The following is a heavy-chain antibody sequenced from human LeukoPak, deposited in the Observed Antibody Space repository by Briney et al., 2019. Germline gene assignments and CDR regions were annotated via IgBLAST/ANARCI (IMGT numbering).Heavy chain of an antibody. Sequence: PSETLSLTCAVYGGSFSGYYWSWIRQPPGKGLEWIGEINHSGSTNYNPSLKSRVTISVDTSKNQFTLKLSSVTAADTAVYYCAREMVRGVIITGFDPWGQGTLVTVSS. CDR1: GGSFSGYY. J-gene: IGHJ5*02. V-gene: IGHV4-34*01. CDR2: INHSGST. CDR3: AREMVRGVIITGFDP. D-gene: IGHD3-10*01.